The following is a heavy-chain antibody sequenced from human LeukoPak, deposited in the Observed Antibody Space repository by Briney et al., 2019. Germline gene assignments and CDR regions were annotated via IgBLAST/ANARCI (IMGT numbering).Heavy chain of an antibody. D-gene: IGHD6-13*01. CDR3: ARHSSSWYSGHYMDV. Sequence: SVKVSCKASGGTFSSYAISWVRQAPGQGPEWMGGIIPIFGTANYAQKFQGRVTITTDESTSTAYMELSSLRSEDTAVYYCARHSSSWYSGHYMDVWGKGTTVTVSS. V-gene: IGHV1-69*05. CDR2: IIPIFGTA. CDR1: GGTFSSYA. J-gene: IGHJ6*03.